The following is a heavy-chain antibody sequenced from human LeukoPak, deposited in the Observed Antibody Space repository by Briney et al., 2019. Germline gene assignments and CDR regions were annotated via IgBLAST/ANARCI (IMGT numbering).Heavy chain of an antibody. CDR2: IKQDGREK. CDR1: GFTFSTYW. J-gene: IGHJ4*02. Sequence: GGSLRLSCTASGFTFSTYWMTWVRQAPGKGLEWVANIKQDGREKYYVDSVKGRFTISRDNTKNSVYLQMNSLRAEDTAVYYCAINHDYWGQGTLVTVSS. CDR3: AINHDY. V-gene: IGHV3-7*01.